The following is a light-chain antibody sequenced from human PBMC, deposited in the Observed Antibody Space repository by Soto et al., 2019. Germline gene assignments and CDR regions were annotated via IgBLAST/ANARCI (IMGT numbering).Light chain of an antibody. V-gene: IGKV3-20*01. CDR1: QSVSSIY. J-gene: IGKJ4*01. Sequence: EIVLTQSPGTLSLSPGERATLSCRASQSVSSIYLAWYQQKPGQAPRLLIYGASSRPTGIPDRFSGSGSGTDFTLTISRLEPEDVAVYYCRQYGSSALTFGGGTKVEIK. CDR3: RQYGSSALT. CDR2: GAS.